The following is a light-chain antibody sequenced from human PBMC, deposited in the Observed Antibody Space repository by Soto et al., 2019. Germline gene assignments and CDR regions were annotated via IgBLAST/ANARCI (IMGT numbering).Light chain of an antibody. Sequence: DIQMTQSPSTLSASVGDRVTITCRASQSISSWLAWYQQKPGKAPKLLIYDASRLESGVPSRFSGSGSGTEFTLTLSSLQPDDFATYYCQQYNRYLTFGQGTKVEI. CDR3: QQYNRYLT. CDR2: DAS. CDR1: QSISSW. V-gene: IGKV1-5*01. J-gene: IGKJ1*01.